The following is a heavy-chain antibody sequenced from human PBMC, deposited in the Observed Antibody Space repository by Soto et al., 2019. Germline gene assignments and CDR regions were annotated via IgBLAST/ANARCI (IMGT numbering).Heavy chain of an antibody. D-gene: IGHD5-18*01. CDR1: GVSISSYY. CDR3: ARVPPDTAMVMYFDY. Sequence: SETLSLTCTVSGVSISSYYWSWIRQPPGKGLEWIGYIYYSGSTNYNPSLKSRVTISVDTSKNQFSLKLSSVTAADTAVYYCARVPPDTAMVMYFDYWGQGTLVTVSS. CDR2: IYYSGST. J-gene: IGHJ4*02. V-gene: IGHV4-59*01.